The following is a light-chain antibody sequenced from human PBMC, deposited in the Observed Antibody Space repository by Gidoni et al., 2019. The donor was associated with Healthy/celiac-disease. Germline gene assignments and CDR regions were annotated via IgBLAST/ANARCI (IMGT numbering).Light chain of an antibody. J-gene: IGLJ2*01. V-gene: IGLV6-57*01. CDR1: SGSIASHY. Sequence: NFMLTQPHSVSESQGKTVTISCTRSSGSIASHYVQWYQQRPGSSPPTVISEDNQSPSGVPDRFSGSIDSSSNSASLTISGLKTEDEADYYCQSYDSSFVVFGGGTKLTVL. CDR2: EDN. CDR3: QSYDSSFVV.